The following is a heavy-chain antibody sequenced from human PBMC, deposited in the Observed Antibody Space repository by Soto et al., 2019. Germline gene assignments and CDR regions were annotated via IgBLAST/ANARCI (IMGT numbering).Heavy chain of an antibody. CDR3: ARTTFYDIFTAYYSLFDY. Sequence: QVQLQESGPGLVKPSQTLTLTCTVSGGSISSGRFYWSWIRQHPGKGLEWIGHISDSGSSYYNPSLECLVTLSVDTSEIQFSLKLSAVTAADTAVYFCARTTFYDIFTAYYSLFDYWGQGTKVTVSS. J-gene: IGHJ4*02. V-gene: IGHV4-31*01. CDR1: GGSISSGRFY. CDR2: ISDSGSS. D-gene: IGHD3-9*01.